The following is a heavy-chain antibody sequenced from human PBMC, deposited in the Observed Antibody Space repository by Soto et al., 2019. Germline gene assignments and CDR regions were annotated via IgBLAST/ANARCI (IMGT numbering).Heavy chain of an antibody. Sequence: ASVKLSWKVSGYTLTELSMHWVRQTHGKGLEWMGGFDPEDGETIYAQKFQGRVTMTEDTSTDTAYMELSSLRSEDTAVYYCATPSVLYQLPAKVYYYYYGMDVWGQGTTVTVSS. CDR3: ATPSVLYQLPAKVYYYYYGMDV. V-gene: IGHV1-24*01. CDR2: FDPEDGET. D-gene: IGHD2-2*01. CDR1: GYTLTELS. J-gene: IGHJ6*02.